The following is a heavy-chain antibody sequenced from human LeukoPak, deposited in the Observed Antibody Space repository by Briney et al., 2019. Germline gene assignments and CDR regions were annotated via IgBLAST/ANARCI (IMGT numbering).Heavy chain of an antibody. D-gene: IGHD3-10*02. J-gene: IGHJ6*04. V-gene: IGHV3-74*01. Sequence: GGSLRLSCAASGFTFSSYWMHWVRHAPGKGLVWVSGMNSDGSRTTYADSVKGRFTISRDNAKNTLYLQMNSLRVEDTAVYYCAELGITMIGGVWGKGTTVTISS. CDR3: AELGITMIGGV. CDR2: MNSDGSRT. CDR1: GFTFSSYW.